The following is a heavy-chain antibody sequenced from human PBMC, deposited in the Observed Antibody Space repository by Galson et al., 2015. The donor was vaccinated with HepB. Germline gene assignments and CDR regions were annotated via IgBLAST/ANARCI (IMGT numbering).Heavy chain of an antibody. D-gene: IGHD3-10*01. CDR3: ARERGGRYMDV. Sequence: SLRLSCAASGFTFSSYSMNWVRQAPGKGLECISYIISNSNNIYYADSVKGRFTISRDNAKSSLYLQMNSLRAEDTAVYYCARERGGRYMDVWGKGTTVTVS. CDR1: GFTFSSYS. CDR2: IISNSNNI. J-gene: IGHJ6*03. V-gene: IGHV3-48*01.